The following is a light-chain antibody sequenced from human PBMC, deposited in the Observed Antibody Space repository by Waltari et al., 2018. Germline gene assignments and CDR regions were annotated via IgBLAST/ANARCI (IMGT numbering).Light chain of an antibody. CDR2: DAS. J-gene: IGKJ3*01. CDR3: QQYDNPLFT. Sequence: DIQMTQSPSSLSASVGDRVTITCQASQDISNYLNWYQQKPGKAPKLLIYDASNLETGVPSRFSGSGSGTDFTFTISSLQPEDIATYYCQQYDNPLFTFGPGTEVDIK. CDR1: QDISNY. V-gene: IGKV1-33*01.